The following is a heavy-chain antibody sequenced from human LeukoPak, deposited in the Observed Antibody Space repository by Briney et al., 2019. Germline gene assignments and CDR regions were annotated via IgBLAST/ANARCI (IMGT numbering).Heavy chain of an antibody. CDR1: GFTFSSYG. Sequence: GGSLRLSCAASGFTFSSYGMHWVRQAPGKGLEWVAAIWYDGSNKYYADSVKGRFTISRDNSKNTLYLQMNSLRAEDTAVYYCARGELVGATPDYWGQGTLVTVSS. D-gene: IGHD1-26*01. CDR2: IWYDGSNK. J-gene: IGHJ4*02. CDR3: ARGELVGATPDY. V-gene: IGHV3-33*01.